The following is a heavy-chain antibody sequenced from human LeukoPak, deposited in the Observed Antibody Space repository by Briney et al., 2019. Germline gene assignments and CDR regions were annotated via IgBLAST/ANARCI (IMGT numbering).Heavy chain of an antibody. V-gene: IGHV3-21*01. CDR1: GFTLSIYS. Sequence: PGGSLRLSCAASGFTLSIYSMNWVRQAPGKGLEWVSSISSSSSYIYYADSVKGRFTISRDNAKNSLYLQMNSLRAEDTAVYYCARALYYYDSSGYYYFDYWGQGTLVTVSS. CDR2: ISSSSSYI. CDR3: ARALYYYDSSGYYYFDY. D-gene: IGHD3-22*01. J-gene: IGHJ4*02.